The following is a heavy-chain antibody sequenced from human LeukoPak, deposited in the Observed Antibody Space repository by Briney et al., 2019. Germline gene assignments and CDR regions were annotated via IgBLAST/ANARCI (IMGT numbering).Heavy chain of an antibody. J-gene: IGHJ4*02. CDR3: AKDSLTDIDY. V-gene: IGHV3-30*02. D-gene: IGHD3-9*01. CDR1: GFSSSSYG. CDR2: IRHDGSIK. Sequence: GGSLRLSCAASGFSSSSYGMYWVRQAPGKGLEWVAFIRHDGSIKLYADSVKGRFTISRDNSKNTLYVQMNSLRAEDTAVYYCAKDSLTDIDYWGQGTLVTVSS.